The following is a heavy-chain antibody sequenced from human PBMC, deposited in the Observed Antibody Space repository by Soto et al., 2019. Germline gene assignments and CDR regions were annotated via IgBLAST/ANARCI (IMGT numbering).Heavy chain of an antibody. D-gene: IGHD3-10*01. J-gene: IGHJ4*02. CDR1: GFTFSNAW. Sequence: PGGSLRLSCAASGFTFSNAWMSWVRQAPGKGLEWVGRIKSKADSRTTDYAAALKGRFTISRDDSKPTLYLQKSRLKTEDTAVYYCTRDEAGSFYFDYWGQGTLVTVSS. CDR2: IKSKADSRTT. V-gene: IGHV3-15*01. CDR3: TRDEAGSFYFDY.